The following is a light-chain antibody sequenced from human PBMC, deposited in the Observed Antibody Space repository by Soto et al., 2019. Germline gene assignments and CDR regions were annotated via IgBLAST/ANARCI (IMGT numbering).Light chain of an antibody. J-gene: IGKJ4*01. V-gene: IGKV3-20*01. Sequence: EIVLTQSPDTLSLSPGERATLSCRASQSVGSSFLAWYQQKPGQAPRLLIYRTSTRATGIPDRFTGSGSGTDFTLTISRLEPEDFAVYYCRQYENSPLTFGGGTKVEIK. CDR2: RTS. CDR1: QSVGSSF. CDR3: RQYENSPLT.